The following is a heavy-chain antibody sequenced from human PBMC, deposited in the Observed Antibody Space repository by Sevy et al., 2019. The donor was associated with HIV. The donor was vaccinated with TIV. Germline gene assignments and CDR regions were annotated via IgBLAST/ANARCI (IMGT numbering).Heavy chain of an antibody. J-gene: IGHJ4*02. CDR2: INPNSGGT. CDR3: ARPGKGGATIDY. Sequence: ASVKVSCKASGYTFTGYYMHWVRQAPGQGLEWMGWINPNSGGTNYSQKFQGRVTMTRDTSISTAYMELSRLRSDDAAVYYCARPGKGGATIDYWGQGTLVTVSS. V-gene: IGHV1-2*02. CDR1: GYTFTGYY. D-gene: IGHD1-26*01.